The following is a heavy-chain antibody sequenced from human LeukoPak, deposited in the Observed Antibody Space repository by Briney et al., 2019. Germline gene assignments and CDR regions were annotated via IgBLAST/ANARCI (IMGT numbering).Heavy chain of an antibody. V-gene: IGHV4-38-2*01. D-gene: IGHD2-2*02. CDR1: GYSISSGYY. CDR3: ARHLCSSTSCYTGTNWFDP. Sequence: SETLSLTCAVSGYSISSGYYWGWIRQPPGKGLEWIGSIYHRGSTYYNPSLKSRVTISVDTSKNQFSLKLSSVTAADTAVYYCARHLCSSTSCYTGTNWFDPWGQGTLVTVSS. CDR2: IYHRGST. J-gene: IGHJ5*02.